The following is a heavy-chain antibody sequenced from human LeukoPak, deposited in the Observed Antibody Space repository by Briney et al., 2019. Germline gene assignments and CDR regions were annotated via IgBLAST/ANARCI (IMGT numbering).Heavy chain of an antibody. J-gene: IGHJ4*02. V-gene: IGHV3-33*01. Sequence: GGSLRLSCAASGFTFSSYGMHWVRQAPGKGLEWVAVIWYDGSNKYYADSVKGRFTISGDNSKNTLYLQMNSLRAEDTAVYYCARGERYDSSGYYPAVDYWGQGTLVTVSS. CDR1: GFTFSSYG. CDR2: IWYDGSNK. D-gene: IGHD3-22*01. CDR3: ARGERYDSSGYYPAVDY.